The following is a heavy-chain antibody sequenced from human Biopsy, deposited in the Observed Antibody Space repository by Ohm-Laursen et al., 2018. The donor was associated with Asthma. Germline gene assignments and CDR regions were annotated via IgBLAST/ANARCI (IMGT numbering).Heavy chain of an antibody. V-gene: IGHV3-23*01. CDR2: ISNSDSTT. CDR3: ARGDSSNWSHYYFDY. D-gene: IGHD3-22*01. Sequence: SLRLSCAASGFTFRRYGMSWVRQAPGKGLEWVSGISNSDSTTYYADSVRGRFTISRDYSKNTLYLQMHSLRAEDTAVYYCARGDSSNWSHYYFDYWGQGTLVTVSS. CDR1: GFTFRRYG. J-gene: IGHJ4*02.